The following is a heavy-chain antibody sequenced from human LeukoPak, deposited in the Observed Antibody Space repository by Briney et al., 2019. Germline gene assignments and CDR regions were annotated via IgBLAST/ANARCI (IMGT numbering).Heavy chain of an antibody. J-gene: IGHJ4*02. V-gene: IGHV1-69*05. D-gene: IGHD4-23*01. CDR3: ARAGGLLEFEYFDY. Sequence: ASVKVSCKASGGTFSSYAISWVRQAPGQGLEWMGGIIPIFGTANYAQKFQGRVTITTDESTSTAYMELSSLRSEDTAVYYCARAGGLLEFEYFDYWGQGTLVTVSS. CDR1: GGTFSSYA. CDR2: IIPIFGTA.